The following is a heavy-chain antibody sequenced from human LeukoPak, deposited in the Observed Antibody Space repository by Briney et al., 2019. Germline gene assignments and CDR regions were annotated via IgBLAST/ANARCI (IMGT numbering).Heavy chain of an antibody. J-gene: IGHJ5*02. CDR1: GYSISSGYY. CDR2: IYHSGST. V-gene: IGHV4-38-2*01. CDR3: ARVLAAAGTQWFDP. Sequence: SETLSLTCAVSGYSISSGYYWGRIRQPPGKGLEWIGSIYHSGSTYYNPSLKSRVTISVDTSKNQFSLKLSSVTAADTAVYYSARVLAAAGTQWFDPWGQGTLVTVSS. D-gene: IGHD6-13*01.